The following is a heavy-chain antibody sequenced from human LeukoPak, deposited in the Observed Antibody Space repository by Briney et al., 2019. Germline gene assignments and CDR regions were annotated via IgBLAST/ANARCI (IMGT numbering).Heavy chain of an antibody. V-gene: IGHV3-30*02. D-gene: IGHD3-10*01. CDR3: AKDQVFM. CDR1: GLTFVAYD. J-gene: IGHJ4*02. Sequence: GGSLRLSCAASGLTFVAYDMHWVRQAPGKGLEWVAFIRYDGAYQKYADSVKGRFTISRDNSKNTLYLQMNSVRAEDTAVYYCAKDQVFMGGQGTLVTVSS. CDR2: IRYDGAYQ.